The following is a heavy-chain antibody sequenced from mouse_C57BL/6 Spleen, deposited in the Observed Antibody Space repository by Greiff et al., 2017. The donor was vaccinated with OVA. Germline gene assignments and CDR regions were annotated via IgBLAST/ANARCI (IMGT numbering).Heavy chain of an antibody. CDR2: IDPETGGT. CDR3: TRGYYGNYPFAY. V-gene: IGHV1-15*01. D-gene: IGHD2-1*01. CDR1: GYTFTDYE. Sequence: VKLMESGAELVRPGASVTLSCKASGYTFTDYEMHWVKQTPVHGLEWIGAIDPETGGTAYNQKFKGKAILTADKSSSTAYMELRSLTSEDSAVYYCTRGYYGNYPFAYWGQGTLVTVSA. J-gene: IGHJ3*01.